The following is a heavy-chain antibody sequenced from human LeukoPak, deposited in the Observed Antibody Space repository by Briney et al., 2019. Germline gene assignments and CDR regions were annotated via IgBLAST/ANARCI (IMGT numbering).Heavy chain of an antibody. J-gene: IGHJ4*02. D-gene: IGHD3-10*01. Sequence: PSETLSLTCTVSGSSISSYYWSWIRQPPGKGLEWIGHIYYSGSTHYNPSLKSRVTISVDTSKNQFSLKLSSVTAADTAVYYCARHVGNSGSGSYLTYFDYWGQGTLVTVSS. V-gene: IGHV4-59*08. CDR2: IYYSGST. CDR3: ARHVGNSGSGSYLTYFDY. CDR1: GSSISSYY.